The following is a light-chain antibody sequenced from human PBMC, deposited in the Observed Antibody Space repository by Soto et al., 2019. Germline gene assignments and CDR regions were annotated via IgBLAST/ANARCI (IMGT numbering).Light chain of an antibody. Sequence: EIVLTQSPGTLSLSPGDSATLSCRASQSVSSSSLAWYQQKPGQTPRLLIYDTSARATGVPARFSGSRSGPEFTLTISRLEPEDFAVYYCQQYGSSPWTFGQGTKVDIK. CDR3: QQYGSSPWT. CDR1: QSVSSSS. J-gene: IGKJ1*01. CDR2: DTS. V-gene: IGKV3-20*01.